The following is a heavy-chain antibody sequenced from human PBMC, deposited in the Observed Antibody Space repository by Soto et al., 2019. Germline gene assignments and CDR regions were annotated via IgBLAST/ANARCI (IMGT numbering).Heavy chain of an antibody. V-gene: IGHV1-24*01. CDR2: FDPEDGET. CDR3: ATKKLDDPSLFDY. J-gene: IGHJ4*02. Sequence: ASVKVSCKVSGYTLTELSLHWVRQAPGKGLEWMGGFDPEDGETIYAQKFQGRVTMTEDTSTDTAYMELSSLRSEDTAVYYCATKKLDDPSLFDYWGQGTLVTVSS. CDR1: GYTLTELS.